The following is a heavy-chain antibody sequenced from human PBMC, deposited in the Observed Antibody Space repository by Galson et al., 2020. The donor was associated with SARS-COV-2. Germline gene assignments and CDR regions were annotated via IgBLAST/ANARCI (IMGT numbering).Heavy chain of an antibody. Sequence: SETLSLTCTVSGGSISSGSYYWSWIRQPAGKGLEWIGRIYTSGSTNYNPSLKSRVTISVDTSKNQFSLKLSSVTAADTAVYYCARTVLPRGNYYGMDVWGQGTTVTVSS. D-gene: IGHD3-10*01. CDR1: GGSISSGSYY. J-gene: IGHJ6*02. CDR3: ARTVLPRGNYYGMDV. V-gene: IGHV4-61*02. CDR2: IYTSGST.